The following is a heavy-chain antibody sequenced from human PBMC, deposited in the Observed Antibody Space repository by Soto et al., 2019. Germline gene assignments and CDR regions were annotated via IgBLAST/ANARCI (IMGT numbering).Heavy chain of an antibody. CDR3: ASREITTIWHYFAD. CDR2: IKQDGSEK. Sequence: EVQLVESGGGLVQPGGSLRLSCAASGFTFSTYWMSWVRQAPGKGLEWVASIKQDGSEKYYVDSVKGQFTISRDHAKNSVYLQMNSLRAEATAVYYCASREITTIWHYFADCGQGTLVTVSS. CDR1: GFTFSTYW. D-gene: IGHD3-22*01. V-gene: IGHV3-7*05. J-gene: IGHJ4*02.